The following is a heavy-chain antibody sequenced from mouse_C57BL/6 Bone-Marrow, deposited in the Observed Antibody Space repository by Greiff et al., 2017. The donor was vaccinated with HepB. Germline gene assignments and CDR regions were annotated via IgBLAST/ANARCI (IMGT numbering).Heavy chain of an antibody. Sequence: VKLMESGAELVRPGTSVKVSCKASGYAFTNYLIEWVKQRPGQDLEWIGVINPGSGGTNYNEKFKGKATLTADKSSSTAYMQLSSLTSEDSAVYFCARWGEDYDYVRYAMDYWGQGTSVTVSS. V-gene: IGHV1-54*01. J-gene: IGHJ4*01. D-gene: IGHD2-4*01. CDR3: ARWGEDYDYVRYAMDY. CDR1: GYAFTNYL. CDR2: INPGSGGT.